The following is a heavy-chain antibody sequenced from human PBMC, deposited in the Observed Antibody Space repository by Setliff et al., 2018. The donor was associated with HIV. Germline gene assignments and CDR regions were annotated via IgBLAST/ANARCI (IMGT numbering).Heavy chain of an antibody. CDR3: VRGMTSYDSSGYSIPYYFDY. CDR1: GYTLTELS. Sequence: GASVKVSCKVSGYTLTELSMHWVRQAPGKGLEWMGIINPSGGGTTYAQKFQGRVTMTRDTSTDTLYMDLSSLTSEDTAVYYCVRGMTSYDSSGYSIPYYFDYWGQGTLVTVSS. CDR2: INPSGGGT. V-gene: IGHV1-46*01. D-gene: IGHD3-22*01. J-gene: IGHJ4*02.